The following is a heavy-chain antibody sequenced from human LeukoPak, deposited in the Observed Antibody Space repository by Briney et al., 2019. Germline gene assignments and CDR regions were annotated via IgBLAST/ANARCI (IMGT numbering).Heavy chain of an antibody. CDR1: GGSFSGYY. CDR2: INHSGST. D-gene: IGHD5-24*01. Sequence: SETLSLTCAVYGGSFSGYYWSWIRQPPGKGLEWIGEINHSGSTNYNPSLKSRVTISVDTSKDQFSLKLSSVTAADTAVYYCARGHGGGYRKGWFAPWGQEPLVTVS. V-gene: IGHV4-34*01. J-gene: IGHJ5*02. CDR3: ARGHGGGYRKGWFAP.